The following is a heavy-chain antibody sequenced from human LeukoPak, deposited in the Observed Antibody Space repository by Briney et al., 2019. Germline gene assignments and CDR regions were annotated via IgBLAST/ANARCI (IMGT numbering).Heavy chain of an antibody. V-gene: IGHV3-53*01. D-gene: IGHD1-26*01. CDR3: ARDLGWELRTGMDV. CDR1: GFTVSSNY. Sequence: PGGSLRLSCAASGFTVSSNYMSWVRQAPGKGLEWVSVIYSGGSTYYADSVKGRFTISRDNSKNTLYLQMNSLRAEDTAVYYCARDLGWELRTGMDVWGQGTTVTVSS. CDR2: IYSGGST. J-gene: IGHJ6*02.